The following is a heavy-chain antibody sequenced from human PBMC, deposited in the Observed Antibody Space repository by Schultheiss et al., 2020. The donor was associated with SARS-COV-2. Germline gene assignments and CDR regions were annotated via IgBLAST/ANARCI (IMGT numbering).Heavy chain of an antibody. CDR1: GYTFTGYY. V-gene: IGHV1-46*01. J-gene: IGHJ6*02. CDR3: ARGLYYYGSGSYYPGGGMDV. D-gene: IGHD3-10*01. CDR2: INPSGGST. Sequence: ASVKVSCKASGYTFTGYYMHWVRQAPGQGLEWMGIINPSGGSTSYAQKFQGRVTMTRDTSTSTVYMELSSLRSEDTAVYYCARGLYYYGSGSYYPGGGMDVWGQGTTVTVSS.